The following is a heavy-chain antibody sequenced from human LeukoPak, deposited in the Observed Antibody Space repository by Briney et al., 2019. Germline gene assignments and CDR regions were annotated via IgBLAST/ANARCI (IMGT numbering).Heavy chain of an antibody. CDR2: ISSSSSYI. J-gene: IGHJ4*02. Sequence: GGSLRLSCAASGFTFSSYSMNWVRQAPGKGLKWVSSISSSSSYIYYADSVKGRFTISRDNAKSSLYLQMNSLRAEDTAVYYCARDDYYDSSGSGWDYWGQGTLVTVSS. CDR3: ARDDYYDSSGSGWDY. D-gene: IGHD3-22*01. V-gene: IGHV3-21*01. CDR1: GFTFSSYS.